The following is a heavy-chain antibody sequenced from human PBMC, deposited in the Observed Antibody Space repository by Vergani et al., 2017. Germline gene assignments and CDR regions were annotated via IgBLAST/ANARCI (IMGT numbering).Heavy chain of an antibody. CDR1: GFTFSSYA. Sequence: EVQLLESGGGLVQPGGSLRLSCAASGFTFSSYAMHWVRQAPGKGLEWVSGISWNSGSIGYADSVKGRFTISRDNAKNSLYLQMNSLRAEDTALYYCARDGRVDDYGDYAEYFQHWGQGTLVTVSS. CDR3: ARDGRVDDYGDYAEYFQH. V-gene: IGHV3-9*01. CDR2: ISWNSGSI. D-gene: IGHD4-17*01. J-gene: IGHJ1*01.